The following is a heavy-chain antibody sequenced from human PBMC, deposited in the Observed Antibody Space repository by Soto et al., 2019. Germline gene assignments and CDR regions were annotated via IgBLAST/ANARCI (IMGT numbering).Heavy chain of an antibody. V-gene: IGHV3-72*01. CDR2: TRNKANSYTT. D-gene: IGHD6-6*01. Sequence: GGSLRLSCAASGFTFSDHYMDWVRQAPGKGPEWVGRTRNKANSYTTEYAASVKGRFTISRDDSKNSLYLQMNSLKTEDTAVYYCAGSSSYYGMDVWGQGTTVTVSS. CDR3: AGSSSYYGMDV. CDR1: GFTFSDHY. J-gene: IGHJ6*02.